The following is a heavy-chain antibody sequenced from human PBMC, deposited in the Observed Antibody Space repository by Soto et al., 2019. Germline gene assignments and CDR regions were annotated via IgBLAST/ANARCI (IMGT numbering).Heavy chain of an antibody. J-gene: IGHJ4*02. Sequence: SETLSLTCTVSGGPLSSHYWTWVRQPPGKGLEWIASIKYSGTTFYNPSLKSRVTLSVDTSKNQFALKLSSVTAADTAVYYCARSQDSSYDRPFAYWGQGTLVTVSS. D-gene: IGHD3-9*01. CDR2: IKYSGTT. CDR3: ARSQDSSYDRPFAY. V-gene: IGHV4-59*11. CDR1: GGPLSSHY.